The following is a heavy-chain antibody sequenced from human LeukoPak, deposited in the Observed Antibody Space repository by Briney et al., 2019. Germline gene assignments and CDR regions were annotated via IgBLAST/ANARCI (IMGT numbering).Heavy chain of an antibody. CDR3: ARGGSGSYFSWLDP. CDR1: GYTFTGYY. V-gene: IGHV1-2*02. Sequence: ASVTVSCKASGYTFTGYYIHWVRQPPGQGLECVGWINPNSGGTNNAQKFQGRVTMTRDTSISTAYMELSRLRSDDTAVYYCARGGSGSYFSWLDPWGQGTLVTVSS. J-gene: IGHJ5*02. D-gene: IGHD3-10*01. CDR2: INPNSGGT.